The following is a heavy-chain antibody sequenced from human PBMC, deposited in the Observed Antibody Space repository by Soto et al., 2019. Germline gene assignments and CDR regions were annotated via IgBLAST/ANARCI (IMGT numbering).Heavy chain of an antibody. CDR3: ARAWVVVTAPDY. CDR1: GYTFTSYA. D-gene: IGHD2-21*02. J-gene: IGHJ4*02. V-gene: IGHV1-3*05. CDR2: INAGNGNT. Sequence: QVQLVQSGAEEKKPEASVKVSCKASGYTFTSYAMHWVRQAPGQRLEWMGWINAGNGNTKYSQKFQGRVTITRDTSASTAYMELSSLRSGDTAVYCCARAWVVVTAPDYWGQGTLVTVSS.